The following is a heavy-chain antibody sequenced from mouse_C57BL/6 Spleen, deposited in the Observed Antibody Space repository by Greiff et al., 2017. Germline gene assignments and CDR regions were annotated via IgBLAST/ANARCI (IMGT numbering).Heavy chain of an antibody. V-gene: IGHV5-9*01. Sequence: EVKLMESGGGLVKPGGSLKLSCAASGFTFSSYTMSWVRQTPEKRLEWVATISGGGGNTYYPDSVKGRFTISRDNAKNTLYLQMSSRRSEDTALYYCATKSRGSYYAMDYWGQGTSVTVSS. CDR2: ISGGGGNT. J-gene: IGHJ4*01. CDR1: GFTFSSYT. CDR3: ATKSRGSYYAMDY.